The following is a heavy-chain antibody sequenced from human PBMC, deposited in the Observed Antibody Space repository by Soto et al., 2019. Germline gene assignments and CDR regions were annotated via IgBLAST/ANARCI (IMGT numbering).Heavy chain of an antibody. D-gene: IGHD3-9*01. CDR3: ARLDSLADYYGMDV. Sequence: RASVKVSCKASGYTFTSYGISWVRQAPGQGLEWMGWISAYNGNTNYAQKLQGRVTMTTDTSTSTAYMELRSLRSDDTAMYYCARLDSLADYYGMDVWGQGTTVTVSS. V-gene: IGHV1-18*01. CDR2: ISAYNGNT. CDR1: GYTFTSYG. J-gene: IGHJ6*02.